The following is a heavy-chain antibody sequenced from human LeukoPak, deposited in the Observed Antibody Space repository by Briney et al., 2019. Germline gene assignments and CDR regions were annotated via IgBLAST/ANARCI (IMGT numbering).Heavy chain of an antibody. CDR1: GYTFTGYY. Sequence: ASVKVSCKTSGYTFTGYYMHWVRQAPGQGLEWMGWINPNSGGTNYAEKFQCRVTMTRDTSISTAYMELSRLRSDDTAVYYCARDQKAAQYSAYDWNVFQLDYWGQGTLVTVSS. CDR2: INPNSGGT. J-gene: IGHJ4*02. D-gene: IGHD5-12*01. CDR3: ARDQKAAQYSAYDWNVFQLDY. V-gene: IGHV1-2*02.